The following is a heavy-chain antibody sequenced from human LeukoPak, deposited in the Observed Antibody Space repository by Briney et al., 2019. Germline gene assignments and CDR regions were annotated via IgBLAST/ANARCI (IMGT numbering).Heavy chain of an antibody. CDR3: ASRDGSVFDY. V-gene: IGHV1-2*02. CDR2: INPKSGGT. J-gene: IGHJ4*02. CDR1: GYIFTDYF. D-gene: IGHD5-24*01. Sequence: ASVKVSCKASGYIFTDYFMHWVRQAPGQGLEWMGWINPKSGGTNYAPNLQGRATMTRDTSTSTAYMELSRLRSDDTAVYYCASRDGSVFDYWGQGTLVTVSS.